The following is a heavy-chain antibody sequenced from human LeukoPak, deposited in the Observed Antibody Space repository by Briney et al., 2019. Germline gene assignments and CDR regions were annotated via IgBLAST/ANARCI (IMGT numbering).Heavy chain of an antibody. D-gene: IGHD1-1*01. CDR3: ATYRQLLLPFES. CDR1: GFTFSSYS. Sequence: GSLRLSCAASGFTFSSYSMKWGRQPPPKGLVWGSSNFPSGGEIHYADSVRGRFTISIDNSKSPLSLQMNSLRADDTAIYYCATYRQLLLPFESWGQGTLVTVSS. V-gene: IGHV3-21*04. J-gene: IGHJ4*02. CDR2: NFPSGGEI.